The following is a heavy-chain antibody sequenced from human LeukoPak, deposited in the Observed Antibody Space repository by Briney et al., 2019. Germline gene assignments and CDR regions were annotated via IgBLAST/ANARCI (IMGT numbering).Heavy chain of an antibody. CDR2: MNPNSGNT. CDR3: ARGKAAAGPKNYYMDV. Sequence: ASVKVSCKASGYTFTSYDINGVRQATGQGLEWMGWMNPNSGNTGYAQKFQGRVTMTRNTSISTAYMELSSLRSEDTAVYYCARGKAAAGPKNYYMDVRGKGTTVTVSS. D-gene: IGHD6-13*01. CDR1: GYTFTSYD. V-gene: IGHV1-8*01. J-gene: IGHJ6*03.